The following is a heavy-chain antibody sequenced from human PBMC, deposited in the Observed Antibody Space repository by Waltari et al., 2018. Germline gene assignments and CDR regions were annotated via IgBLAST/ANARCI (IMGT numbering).Heavy chain of an antibody. CDR3: ARELPASAVVALDL. V-gene: IGHV3-30*03. J-gene: IGHJ3*01. CDR2: VSYDGRNK. D-gene: IGHD2-21*01. Sequence: HWVLQAPGKGLEVVAGVSYDGRNKFYGGSMKGRFTISRDNSKNTVFLQMNSLSAEDSAVYFCARELPASAVVALDLWGQGTMVTVSS.